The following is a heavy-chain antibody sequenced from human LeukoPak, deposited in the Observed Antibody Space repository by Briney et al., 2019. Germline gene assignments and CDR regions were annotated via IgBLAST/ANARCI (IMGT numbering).Heavy chain of an antibody. D-gene: IGHD3-16*01. CDR3: ARDTLGGYFDY. J-gene: IGHJ4*02. Sequence: GGSLRLSCAASGFTVSSNYMSWVRQAPGKGLERVSVIYSGGSTYYADSVKGRFTISRDNSKNTLYLQMNSLRAEDTAVYYCARDTLGGYFDYWGQGTLVTVSS. CDR1: GFTVSSNY. V-gene: IGHV3-66*01. CDR2: IYSGGST.